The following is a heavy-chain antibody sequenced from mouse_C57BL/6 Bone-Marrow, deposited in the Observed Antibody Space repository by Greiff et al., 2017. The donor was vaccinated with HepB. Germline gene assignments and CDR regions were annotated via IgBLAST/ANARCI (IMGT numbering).Heavy chain of an antibody. D-gene: IGHD2-3*01. J-gene: IGHJ2*01. CDR2: ISSGGDYI. CDR3: TRVYDCYYLYYFDY. CDR1: GFTFSSYA. V-gene: IGHV5-9-1*02. Sequence: EVKVVESGEGLVKPGGSLKLSCAASGFTFSSYAVSWVRQTPEKRLEWVAYISSGGDYIYYADTVKGRFTISRDNARNTLYLQMSSLKSEDTAMYYCTRVYDCYYLYYFDYWGQGTTLTVSS.